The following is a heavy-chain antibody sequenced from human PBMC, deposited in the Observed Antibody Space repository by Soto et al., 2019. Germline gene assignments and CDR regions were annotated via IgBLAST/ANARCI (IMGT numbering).Heavy chain of an antibody. D-gene: IGHD6-13*01. Sequence: SETLSLTCTVSGGSISSSSYYWGWIRQPPGKGLEWIGSIYYSGSTYYNPSLKSRVTISVDTSKNQFSLKLSSVTAADTAVYYCARSPRAALYYYYYGMDVWGQGTTVTVSS. CDR2: IYYSGST. J-gene: IGHJ6*02. CDR1: GGSISSSSYY. CDR3: ARSPRAALYYYYYGMDV. V-gene: IGHV4-39*01.